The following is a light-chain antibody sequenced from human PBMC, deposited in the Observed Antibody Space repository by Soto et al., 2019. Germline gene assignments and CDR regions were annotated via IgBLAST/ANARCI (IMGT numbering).Light chain of an antibody. Sequence: QSVLTQPPSASWAPGQRVTISCSGSSSNIDSNTVHWYQQLPGKAPKLLIYSNHQRPSGVPDRFSGSKSGTSASLAISGLQSEDEADYHCATWDDSLNGWVFGGGTKLTVL. CDR3: ATWDDSLNGWV. V-gene: IGLV1-44*01. J-gene: IGLJ3*02. CDR1: SSNIDSNT. CDR2: SNH.